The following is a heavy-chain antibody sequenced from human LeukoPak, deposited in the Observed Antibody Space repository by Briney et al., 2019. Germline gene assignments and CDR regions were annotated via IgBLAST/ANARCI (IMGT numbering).Heavy chain of an antibody. CDR1: GFTFSSYA. V-gene: IGHV3-23*05. D-gene: IGHD6-13*01. J-gene: IGHJ4*02. CDR2: IDSSGTRT. Sequence: PGGSLRLSCAVSGFTFSSYAMSWVRQAPGRGLEWVSVIDSSGTRTYYADSVKGRFTMSRDISKNTLYLQMNSLRAEDTAVYYCAKGDMGIAAAGLDYWGQGTLVTVSS. CDR3: AKGDMGIAAAGLDY.